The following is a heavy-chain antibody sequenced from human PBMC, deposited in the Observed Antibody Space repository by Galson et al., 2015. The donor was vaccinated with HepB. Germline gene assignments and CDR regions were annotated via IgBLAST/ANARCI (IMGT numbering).Heavy chain of an antibody. Sequence: SLRLSCAASGYNIGSRAVSWVRQAPGKGPEWIASVNNVGNVYYANSVKGRFTVSRDDSKNTLFLEMNSLRVEDTGVYYCAKGHPSGGWPVFDYWGQGTLVTVAS. J-gene: IGHJ4*02. CDR3: AKGHPSGGWPVFDY. V-gene: IGHV3-23*01. D-gene: IGHD2-15*01. CDR2: VNNVGNV. CDR1: GYNIGSRA.